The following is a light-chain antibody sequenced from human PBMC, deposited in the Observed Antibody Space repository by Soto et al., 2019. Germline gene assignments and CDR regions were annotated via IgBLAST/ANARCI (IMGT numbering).Light chain of an antibody. Sequence: QPVLTQSSSASASLGSSVKLTCTLSSGHNSYIIAWHQQQTGKAPRFLMTVEGSGSYNKGSGVPDRVSASSSGADRYLTISNLQSEDEATYYCDTWDTNTQVFGGGTKL. V-gene: IGLV4-60*03. CDR2: VEGSGSY. CDR1: SGHNSYI. J-gene: IGLJ2*01. CDR3: DTWDTNTQV.